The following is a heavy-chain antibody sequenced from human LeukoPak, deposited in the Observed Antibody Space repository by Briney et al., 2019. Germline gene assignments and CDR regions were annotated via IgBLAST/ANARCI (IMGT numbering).Heavy chain of an antibody. D-gene: IGHD7-27*01. CDR2: VYYSGST. Sequence: SETLSLTCTVSGGSISSYYWSWIRQPPGEGLEWIGYVYYSGSTNYNPSLKSRVTISVDTSKNQFSLKVRSVTAADTAVYYCARENWVFDYWGQGILVTVSS. CDR3: ARENWVFDY. CDR1: GGSISSYY. J-gene: IGHJ4*02. V-gene: IGHV4-59*12.